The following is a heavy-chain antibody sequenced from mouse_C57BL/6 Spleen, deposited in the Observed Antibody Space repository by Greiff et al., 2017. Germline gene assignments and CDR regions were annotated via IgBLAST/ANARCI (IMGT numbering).Heavy chain of an antibody. CDR2: IDPETGGT. CDR3: TRLVTTGFAY. D-gene: IGHD2-2*01. Sequence: VQLQQSGAELVRPGASVTLSCKASGYTFTDYEMHWVKQTPVHGLEWIGAIDPETGGTAYNQKFKGKAILTADKSSSTAYMELRSLTSEDSAFYYSTRLVTTGFAYWGQGTLVTVSA. J-gene: IGHJ3*01. CDR1: GYTFTDYE. V-gene: IGHV1-15*01.